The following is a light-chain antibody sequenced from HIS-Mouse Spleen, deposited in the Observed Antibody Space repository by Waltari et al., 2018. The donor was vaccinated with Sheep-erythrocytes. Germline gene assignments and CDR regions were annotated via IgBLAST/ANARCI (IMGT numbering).Light chain of an antibody. CDR1: SSDVGGYHY. CDR2: DVS. V-gene: IGLV2-11*01. Sequence: QSALTQPASVSGSPGQSITISCTGTSSDVGGYHYVSWYQPHPGKAPKLMIYDVSKRPSGVPDRFSGSKSGNTASLTISGLQAEDEADYYCCSYAGSYNHVFATGTKVTVL. CDR3: CSYAGSYNHV. J-gene: IGLJ1*01.